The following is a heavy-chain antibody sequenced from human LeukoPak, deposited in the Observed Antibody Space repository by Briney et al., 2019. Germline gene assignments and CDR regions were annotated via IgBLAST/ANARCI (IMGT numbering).Heavy chain of an antibody. CDR1: GFTFSSYT. D-gene: IGHD1-26*01. CDR2: ISYDGSSK. V-gene: IGHV3-30-3*01. Sequence: GRSLRLSCAASGFTFSSYTMHWVRQASGKGLEWVAVISYDGSSKYYADTVKGRFTISRDNSKNTVYLQMNSLRAEDTAVYYCASEDSEAFDYWGQGTLVTVSS. CDR3: ASEDSEAFDY. J-gene: IGHJ4*02.